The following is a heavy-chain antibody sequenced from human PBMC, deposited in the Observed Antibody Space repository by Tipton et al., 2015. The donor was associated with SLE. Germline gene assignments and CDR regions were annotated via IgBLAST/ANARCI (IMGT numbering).Heavy chain of an antibody. CDR3: ANTEYVFFNGDF. V-gene: IGHV4-59*11. CDR2: IYYSGTT. Sequence: LRLSCTVSGDSISGQYWSWIRQPPGKGLEWIGYIYYSGTTNYNPSLKRRVTISVDTSKNQFSLKLTSVTAADTAVYYCANTEYVFFNGDFWGQGKPVTVSS. D-gene: IGHD2/OR15-2a*01. J-gene: IGHJ4*02. CDR1: GDSISGQY.